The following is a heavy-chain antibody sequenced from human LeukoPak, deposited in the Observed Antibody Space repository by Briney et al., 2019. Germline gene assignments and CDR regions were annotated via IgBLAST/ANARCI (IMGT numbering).Heavy chain of an antibody. CDR2: ISSSGSTI. CDR3: ARSSGWYPNWFDP. J-gene: IGHJ5*02. CDR1: GFTYSSYE. V-gene: IGHV3-48*03. D-gene: IGHD6-19*01. Sequence: GGSLRLSCAASGFTYSSYEMNWVRQAPGKGLEWVSYISSSGSTIYYADPVKGRFTISRDNAKNSLYLQMNSLRAEDTAVYYCARSSGWYPNWFDPWGQGTLVTVSS.